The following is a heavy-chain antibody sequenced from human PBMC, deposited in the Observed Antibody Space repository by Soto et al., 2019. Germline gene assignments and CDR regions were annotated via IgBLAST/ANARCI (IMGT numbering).Heavy chain of an antibody. CDR1: GYTFTSYD. V-gene: IGHV1-8*01. Sequence: QVQLVQSGAEVKKPGASVKVSCKASGYTFTSYDSNWVRQDTGQGLEWMGWMKPNSGNTGYAQKFQRSVTMTRNTSISTANMELSSLRSEDTAVYYCARAREDYYGMDVWGQGTTVTVSS. J-gene: IGHJ6*02. CDR3: ARAREDYYGMDV. CDR2: MKPNSGNT.